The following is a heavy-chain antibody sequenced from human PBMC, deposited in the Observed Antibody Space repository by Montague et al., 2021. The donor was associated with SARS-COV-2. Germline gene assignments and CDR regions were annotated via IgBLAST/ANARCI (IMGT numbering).Heavy chain of an antibody. CDR3: ARASLVRGVIITRVRYSYYM. CDR2: MNPNSGNT. D-gene: IGHD3-10*01. CDR1: GYTFTSYD. J-gene: IGHJ6*03. V-gene: IGHV1-8*01. Sequence: SVKVSCKASGYTFTSYDINWVRQAAGQGLEWMGWMNPNSGNTGYAQKLQGRVTMTRDTSMNTAYMELSSLRSEDTAVYYCARASLVRGVIITRVRYSYYM.